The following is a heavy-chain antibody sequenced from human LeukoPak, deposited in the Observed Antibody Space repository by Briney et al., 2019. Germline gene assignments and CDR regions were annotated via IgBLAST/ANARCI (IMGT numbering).Heavy chain of an antibody. J-gene: IGHJ4*02. Sequence: GGSLRLSCAASGFTFSDYAIHWVRQAPGKGLEWVAVISYGGSNKYYADSVKGRFTISRDTSKGTVFLQMNSLRPEDAAVYFCARDLAAAGTLVDYWGQGTLVTVSS. V-gene: IGHV3-30-3*01. CDR3: ARDLAAAGTLVDY. D-gene: IGHD6-13*01. CDR2: ISYGGSNK. CDR1: GFTFSDYA.